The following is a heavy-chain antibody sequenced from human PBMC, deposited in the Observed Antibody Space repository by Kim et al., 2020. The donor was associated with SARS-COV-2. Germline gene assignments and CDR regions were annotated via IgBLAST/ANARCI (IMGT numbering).Heavy chain of an antibody. V-gene: IGHV3-21*01. CDR3: ARDSSSWS. J-gene: IGHJ5*02. D-gene: IGHD6-13*01. Sequence: SSYINYADSVKGRFTISRDNAKNSRYLQMNSLRAEDTAVYYCARDSSSWSWGQGTLVTVSS. CDR2: SSYI.